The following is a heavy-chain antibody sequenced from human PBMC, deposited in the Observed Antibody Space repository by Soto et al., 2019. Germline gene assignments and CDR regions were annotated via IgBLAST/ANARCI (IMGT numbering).Heavy chain of an antibody. Sequence: GGSLRLSCAASGFTFSSYGMHWVRQAPGKGLEWVAVISYDGSNKYYADSVKGRFTISRDNSKNTLYLQMNSLRAEDTAVYDCAKDGPSGYSSLMREYGMDVWGQGTTVTVSS. J-gene: IGHJ6*02. D-gene: IGHD6-13*01. CDR2: ISYDGSNK. V-gene: IGHV3-30*18. CDR3: AKDGPSGYSSLMREYGMDV. CDR1: GFTFSSYG.